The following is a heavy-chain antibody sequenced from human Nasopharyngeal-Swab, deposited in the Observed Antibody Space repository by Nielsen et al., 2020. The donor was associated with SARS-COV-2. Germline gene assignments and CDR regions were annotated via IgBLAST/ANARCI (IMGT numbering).Heavy chain of an antibody. V-gene: IGHV3-74*03. D-gene: IGHD3-22*01. J-gene: IGHJ4*02. CDR1: GFTFITSW. CDR3: ARSQTYYYDSSGYLDC. CDR2: VNGDGTLI. Sequence: GESLKISCVASGFTFITSWMHWVRQTPGEGLVWVARVNGDGTLITYADSVKGRFTISRDNAKNSLYLQMNSLRAEDTAVYYCARSQTYYYDSSGYLDCWGQGTLVTVSS.